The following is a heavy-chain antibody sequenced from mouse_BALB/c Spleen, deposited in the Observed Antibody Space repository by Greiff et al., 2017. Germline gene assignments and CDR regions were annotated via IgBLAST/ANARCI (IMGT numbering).Heavy chain of an antibody. CDR3: ARVRTATAY. D-gene: IGHD1-2*01. CDR2: INPSTGYT. J-gene: IGHJ3*01. Sequence: QVQLQQSGAELAKPGASVKMSCKASGYTFTSYWMHWVKQRPGQGLEWIGYINPSTGYTEYNQKFKDKATLTADKSSSTAYMQLSSLTSEDSAVYYCARVRTATAYWGQGTLVTVSA. V-gene: IGHV1-7*01. CDR1: GYTFTSYW.